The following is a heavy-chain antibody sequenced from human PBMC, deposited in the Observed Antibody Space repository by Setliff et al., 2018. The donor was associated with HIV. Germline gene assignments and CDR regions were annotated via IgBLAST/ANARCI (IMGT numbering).Heavy chain of an antibody. CDR1: GYTFTTYS. V-gene: IGHV1-3*03. D-gene: IGHD3-3*01. CDR2: INAGNGNT. Sequence: ASVKVSCKVSGYTFTTYSIHWVRQAPGQRLEWMGWINAGNGNTRYSQEFQGRVTITRDTSATTAYMELSSLKSEDMGLYYCARGATYYNFWTSPPLIDYWGQGTLVTVSS. J-gene: IGHJ4*02. CDR3: ARGATYYNFWTSPPLIDY.